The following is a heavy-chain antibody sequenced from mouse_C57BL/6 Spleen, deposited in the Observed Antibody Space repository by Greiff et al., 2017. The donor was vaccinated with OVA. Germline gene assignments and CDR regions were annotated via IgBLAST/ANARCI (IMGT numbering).Heavy chain of an antibody. Sequence: QVQLQQSGAELVRPGASVTLSCKASGYTFTDYEMHWVKQTPVHGLEWIGAIDPETGGTAYHQKFKGKAILTADKSSSTAYMELRSLTSEDSAVYYGTREGFITTVVRYAMDYWGQGTSVTVSS. CDR2: IDPETGGT. CDR3: TREGFITTVVRYAMDY. J-gene: IGHJ4*01. D-gene: IGHD1-1*01. V-gene: IGHV1-15*01. CDR1: GYTFTDYE.